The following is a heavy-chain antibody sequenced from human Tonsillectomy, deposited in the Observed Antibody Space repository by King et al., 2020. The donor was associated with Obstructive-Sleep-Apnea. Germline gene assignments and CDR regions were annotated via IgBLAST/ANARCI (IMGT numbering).Heavy chain of an antibody. Sequence: QLQESGPGLVKPSQTLSLTCTVSGGSISSGDYYWSWIRQPPGKGLEWIGYIYYSGSTYYNPSLKSRVTISVDTSKNQFSLKLSSVTAADTAVYYCARTGGGIYWYFDLWGRGTLDTVSS. CDR3: ARTGGGIYWYFDL. D-gene: IGHD2-8*02. V-gene: IGHV4-30-4*01. CDR2: IYYSGST. CDR1: GGSISSGDYY. J-gene: IGHJ2*01.